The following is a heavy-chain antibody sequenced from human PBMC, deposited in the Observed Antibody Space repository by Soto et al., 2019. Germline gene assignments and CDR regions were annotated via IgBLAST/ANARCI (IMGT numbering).Heavy chain of an antibody. CDR3: AREYDSSGYELYYYGMDV. Sequence: SVKVSCKASGGTFSSYAISWVRQAPGQGLEWMGGIIPIFGTANYAQKFQGRVTITADESTSTAYMELSSLRSEDTAVYYCAREYDSSGYELYYYGMDVWGQGTTVTVSS. CDR2: IIPIFGTA. CDR1: GGTFSSYA. D-gene: IGHD3-22*01. V-gene: IGHV1-69*13. J-gene: IGHJ6*02.